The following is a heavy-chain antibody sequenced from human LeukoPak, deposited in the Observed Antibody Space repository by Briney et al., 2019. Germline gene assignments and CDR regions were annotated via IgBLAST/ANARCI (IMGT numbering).Heavy chain of an antibody. CDR1: GGSFSAYY. J-gene: IGHJ3*02. CDR3: ARGMVDI. Sequence: SETLSLTCAVYGGSFSAYYWSWIRQPPGKGLEWIGEINHSGSTNYNPSLKSRVTISIDTSKNQFSLEMSSVTAADTAVYYCARGMVDIWGQGTMVTVS. D-gene: IGHD3-10*01. CDR2: INHSGST. V-gene: IGHV4-34*01.